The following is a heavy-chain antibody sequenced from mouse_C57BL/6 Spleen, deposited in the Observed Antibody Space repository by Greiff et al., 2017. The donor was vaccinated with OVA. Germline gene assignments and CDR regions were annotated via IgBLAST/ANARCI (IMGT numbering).Heavy chain of an antibody. CDR2: IDPETGGT. CDR1: GYTFTDYE. CDR3: TRLYDYDERERAFDY. D-gene: IGHD2-4*01. J-gene: IGHJ2*01. Sequence: QVQLQQSGAELVRPGASVTLSCKASGYTFTDYEMHWVKQTPVHGLEWIGAIDPETGGTAYNQKFKGKAILTADKSSSTAYMELRSLTSEDSAVYYCTRLYDYDERERAFDYWGQGTTLTVSS. V-gene: IGHV1-15*01.